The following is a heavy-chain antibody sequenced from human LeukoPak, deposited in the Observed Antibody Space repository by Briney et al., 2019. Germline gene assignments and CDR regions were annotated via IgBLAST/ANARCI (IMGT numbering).Heavy chain of an antibody. Sequence: SETLSLTCTVSGGSISTSTYCWGWIRQPPGKGLEWIGTIYYSGNTYYNPSLKSRVTISVDTSKNQFSLKLSSVTAADTAVYYCARDPANSGSYYFDYWGQGTLVTVSS. CDR3: ARDPANSGSYYFDY. J-gene: IGHJ4*02. V-gene: IGHV4-39*07. D-gene: IGHD1-26*01. CDR2: IYYSGNT. CDR1: GGSISTSTYC.